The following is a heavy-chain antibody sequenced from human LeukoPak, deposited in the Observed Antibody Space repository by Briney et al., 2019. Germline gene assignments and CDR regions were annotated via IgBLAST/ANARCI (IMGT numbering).Heavy chain of an antibody. CDR2: IIPIFGTA. CDR1: GGTFSSYA. D-gene: IGHD2-2*01. J-gene: IGHJ5*02. Sequence: SVKVSCKASGGTFSSYAISWVRQAPGQGLEWMGGIIPIFGTANYAQKFQGRVTITADESTSTAYMELSSLRSEDTAVYYCARTIVVVPAATDNWFDPWGQGTLVTVSS. V-gene: IGHV1-69*13. CDR3: ARTIVVVPAATDNWFDP.